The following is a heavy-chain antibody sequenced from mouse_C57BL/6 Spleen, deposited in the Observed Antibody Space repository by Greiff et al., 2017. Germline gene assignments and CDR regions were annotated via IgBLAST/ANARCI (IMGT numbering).Heavy chain of an antibody. CDR1: GYAFSSSW. CDR2: IYPGDGDT. D-gene: IGHD1-1*01. Sequence: QVQLQQSGPELVKPGASVKLSCKASGYAFSSSWMNWVKQRPGKGLEWIGRIYPGDGDTNYNGKFKGKATMTADKSSSTAYMQHSSLTSEDSAVYYWARDYGSSYWYFDVWGTGTTVTVSS. J-gene: IGHJ1*03. V-gene: IGHV1-82*01. CDR3: ARDYGSSYWYFDV.